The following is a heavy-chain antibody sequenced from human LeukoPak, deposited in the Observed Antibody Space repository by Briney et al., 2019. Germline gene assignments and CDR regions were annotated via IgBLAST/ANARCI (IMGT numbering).Heavy chain of an antibody. Sequence: SETLSLTCAVYGGSFSGYYWSWIRQPPGKGLEWIGEINHSGSTNYNPSLKSRVTISVDTSKNQFSLNLSSVTAAYTAVYYCARPARSPCTNGVCTTSYFQHWGQGPLVTVSS. CDR1: GGSFSGYY. CDR3: ARPARSPCTNGVCTTSYFQH. CDR2: INHSGST. V-gene: IGHV4-34*01. D-gene: IGHD2-8*01. J-gene: IGHJ1*01.